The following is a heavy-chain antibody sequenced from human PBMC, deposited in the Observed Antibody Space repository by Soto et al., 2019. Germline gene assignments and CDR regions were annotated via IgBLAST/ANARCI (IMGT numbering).Heavy chain of an antibody. CDR2: IWYDGSNK. V-gene: IGHV3-33*08. CDR1: GFTFNTYG. J-gene: IGHJ6*02. D-gene: IGHD2-15*01. Sequence: QVQLVESGGGVVQPGGSLRLSCTTSGFTFNTYGMYWVRQAPGKGLEWVAIIWYDGSNKCYGDSVKGRFTISRDNSKNTLYLQMNSLRAEDTALYYCARGDCTGAYCYSWPFNYGVDVWGQGTTVTVSS. CDR3: ARGDCTGAYCYSWPFNYGVDV.